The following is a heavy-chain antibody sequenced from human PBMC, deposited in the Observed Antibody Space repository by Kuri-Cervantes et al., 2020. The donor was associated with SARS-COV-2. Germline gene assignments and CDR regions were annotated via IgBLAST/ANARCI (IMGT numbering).Heavy chain of an antibody. CDR3: AGVGYQLLLVIDY. V-gene: IGHV4-31*03. CDR1: GGAISSGRYY. Sequence: SETLSPTCTVAGGAISSGRYYWSWIRQHPGKGLEWIGYIYNTGNTYYNPSLRSRVTIAVDTSKNQFSLRLRFVTAADTAVYYCAGVGYQLLLVIDYWGQATLVTVSS. J-gene: IGHJ4*02. CDR2: IYNTGNT. D-gene: IGHD2-2*01.